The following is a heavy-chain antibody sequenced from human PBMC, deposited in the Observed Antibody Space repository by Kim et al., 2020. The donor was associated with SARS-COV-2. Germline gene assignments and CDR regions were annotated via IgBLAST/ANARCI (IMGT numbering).Heavy chain of an antibody. D-gene: IGHD3-10*01. J-gene: IGHJ3*02. CDR3: ARGAAILLWFGELLSDAFDI. V-gene: IGHV3-30*01. Sequence: RFTISRDKSKNTLYLQMNSLRAEDTAVYYCARGAAILLWFGELLSDAFDIWGQGTMVTVSS.